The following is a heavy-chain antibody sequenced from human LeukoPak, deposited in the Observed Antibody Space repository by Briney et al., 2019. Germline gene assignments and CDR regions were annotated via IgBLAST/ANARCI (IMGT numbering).Heavy chain of an antibody. CDR1: GFNFDDFG. Sequence: GGSLRLSCAASGFNFDDFGFSWVRQAPGKGLEWVSSINWNGRSTGYADSVKDRFTISRDNAKNSLSLQMNSLRAEDTALFYCAREDNYGFGYWGQGILVTVSS. J-gene: IGHJ4*02. CDR2: INWNGRST. V-gene: IGHV3-20*04. D-gene: IGHD5-18*01. CDR3: AREDNYGFGY.